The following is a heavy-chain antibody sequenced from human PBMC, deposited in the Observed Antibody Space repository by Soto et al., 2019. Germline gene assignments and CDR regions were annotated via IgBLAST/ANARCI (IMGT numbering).Heavy chain of an antibody. D-gene: IGHD1-26*01. V-gene: IGHV3-48*02. CDR2: ISSSSSTI. Sequence: EVQLVESGGGLVQPGGSLRLSCAASGFTFSSYSMNWVRQAPGKGLEWVSYISSSSSTIYYADSVKGRFTISRDNAKNSLDLQMNSLRDEDTAVYYCARQVGDDAFDIWGQGTMVTVSS. CDR3: ARQVGDDAFDI. J-gene: IGHJ3*02. CDR1: GFTFSSYS.